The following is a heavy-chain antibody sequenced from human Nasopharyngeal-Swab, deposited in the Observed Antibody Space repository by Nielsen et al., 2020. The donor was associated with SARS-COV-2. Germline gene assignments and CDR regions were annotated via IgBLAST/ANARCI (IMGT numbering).Heavy chain of an antibody. CDR3: ARDRPQFDVLGDY. J-gene: IGHJ4*02. CDR2: ISYDGSNK. Sequence: GGSLRLSCAASGFTFSSYGMHWVRQAPGKGLEWVAVISYDGSNKYYADSVKGRFTISRDNSKNTLYLQMNSLIAEDTAVYYCARDRPQFDVLGDYWGQGTLVTVSS. CDR1: GFTFSSYG. V-gene: IGHV3-30*03. D-gene: IGHD3-16*01.